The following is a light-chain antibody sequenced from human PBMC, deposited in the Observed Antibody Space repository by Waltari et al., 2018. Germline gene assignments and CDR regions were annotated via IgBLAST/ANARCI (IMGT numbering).Light chain of an antibody. CDR3: QQRSNWPLT. CDR1: QSIGSQ. V-gene: IGKV3-11*01. Sequence: EIVLTQSPATLSLSPGARAALSCRASQSIGSQLAWYQQRPVQAPRLLIDDTSNRATGIPARFSGSGSGTDFTLTISSLQFEDSAVYYCQQRSNWPLTFGGGTKVEIK. J-gene: IGKJ4*01. CDR2: DTS.